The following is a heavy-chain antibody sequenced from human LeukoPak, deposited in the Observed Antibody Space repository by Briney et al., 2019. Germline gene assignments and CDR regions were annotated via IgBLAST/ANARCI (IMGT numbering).Heavy chain of an antibody. CDR1: GFNFTAYW. CDR2: SHPINSDT. V-gene: IGHV5-51*01. CDR3: ARHQYYYDSSGNYGWFDS. D-gene: IGHD3-22*01. J-gene: IGHJ5*01. Sequence: PGESLKSSCKGSGFNFTAYWIAWVRQMPGKGLEWVGVSHPINSDTKYSPSFQGQVIISADKSSSTAYLQGNSLKASDTAMYYCARHQYYYDSSGNYGWFDSWGQGTLVTVSS.